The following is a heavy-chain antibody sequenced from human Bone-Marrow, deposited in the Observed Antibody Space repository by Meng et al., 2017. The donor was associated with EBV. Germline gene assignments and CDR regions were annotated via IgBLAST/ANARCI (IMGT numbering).Heavy chain of an antibody. V-gene: IGHV4-39*01. Sequence: QTSPPVSLKPSKPPSLTCTVSGQSITTYTSYWGWIRQPPGKGLEWIGTIYHRVTTYYNPSLQSRVTISVDTSKNQFSLKMNSVTAADTAVYYCARRAASWFDPWGQGALVTVSS. J-gene: IGHJ5*02. D-gene: IGHD5-18*01. CDR1: GQSITTYTSY. CDR3: ARRAASWFDP. CDR2: IYHRVTT.